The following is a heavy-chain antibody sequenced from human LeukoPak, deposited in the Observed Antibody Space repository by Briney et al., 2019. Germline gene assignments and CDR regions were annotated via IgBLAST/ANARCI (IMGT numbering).Heavy chain of an antibody. J-gene: IGHJ4*02. Sequence: YWSWIRQHPGKGLEWMGIIYPGDSDTRYSPSFQGQVTISADKSISTAYLQWSSLKASDTAMYFCARLGYCSGASCPRAPPVDYWGQGTLVTVSS. CDR1: YW. CDR2: IYPGDSDT. V-gene: IGHV5-51*01. CDR3: ARLGYCSGASCPRAPPVDY. D-gene: IGHD2-15*01.